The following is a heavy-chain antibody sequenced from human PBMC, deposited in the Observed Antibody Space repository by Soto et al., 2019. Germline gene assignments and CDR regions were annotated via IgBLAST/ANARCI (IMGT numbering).Heavy chain of an antibody. D-gene: IGHD3-3*01. CDR1: GGSIISGDYY. CDR3: ASYYDRPSSLTPIFDY. Sequence: SETLSLTCTVSGGSIISGDYYWIWIRQPPGKGLEWIGYIYYSGSTYYNPSLKSRVTISVDTSKNQFSLKLSSVTAADTAVYYCASYYDRPSSLTPIFDYWGQGTLVTVSS. J-gene: IGHJ4*02. V-gene: IGHV4-30-4*01. CDR2: IYYSGST.